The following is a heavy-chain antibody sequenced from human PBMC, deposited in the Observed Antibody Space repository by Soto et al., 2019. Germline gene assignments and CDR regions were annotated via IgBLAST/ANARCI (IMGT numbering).Heavy chain of an antibody. J-gene: IGHJ3*02. D-gene: IGHD2-15*01. Sequence: ASVKVSCKASGYTFTGYYMHWVRQAPGQGLEWMGWINPNSGGTNYAQKFQGWVTMTRDTSISTAYMELSRLRSDDTAVYYCARARDIVVVVAATPTDAFDIWGQGTMVTVSS. CDR1: GYTFTGYY. V-gene: IGHV1-2*04. CDR2: INPNSGGT. CDR3: ARARDIVVVVAATPTDAFDI.